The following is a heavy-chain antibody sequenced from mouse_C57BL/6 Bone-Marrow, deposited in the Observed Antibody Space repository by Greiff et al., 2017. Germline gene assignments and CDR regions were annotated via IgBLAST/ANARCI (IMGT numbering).Heavy chain of an antibody. CDR2: IWSGGST. D-gene: IGHD1-1*01. V-gene: IGHV2-2*01. Sequence: VQVVESGPGLVQPSQSLSITCTVSGFSLTSYGVHWVRQSPGKGLEWLGVIWSGGSTDYNAAFISRLSISKDNSKSQVFFKMNSLQADDTAIYYCARRGYYGSSSWFAYWGQGTLVTVSA. J-gene: IGHJ3*01. CDR3: ARRGYYGSSSWFAY. CDR1: GFSLTSYG.